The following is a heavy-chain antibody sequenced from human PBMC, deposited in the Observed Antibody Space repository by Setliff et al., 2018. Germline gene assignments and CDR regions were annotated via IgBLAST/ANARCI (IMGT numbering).Heavy chain of an antibody. V-gene: IGHV3-48*01. CDR3: VRDSGNSGMIDY. CDR2: INSRSSTI. Sequence: PGGSLRLSCAASGFAFSGYYMQWVRQAPGKGREWVSYINSRSSTIFYADSVKGRVTVSRDNAKNSLYLQMSSLRAEDTAVYYWVRDSGNSGMIDYWGQGTPVTVPQ. J-gene: IGHJ4*02. D-gene: IGHD6-25*01. CDR1: GFAFSGYY.